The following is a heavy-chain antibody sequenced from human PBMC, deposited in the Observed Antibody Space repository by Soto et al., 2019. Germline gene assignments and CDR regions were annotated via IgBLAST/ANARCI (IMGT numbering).Heavy chain of an antibody. V-gene: IGHV3-30*18. CDR2: ISYDGSNK. CDR1: GFTFSSYG. J-gene: IGHJ6*02. CDR3: AKDRGLRYYGMDV. Sequence: QVQLVESGGGVVQPGRSLRLSCAASGFTFSSYGMHWVRQAPGKGLEWVAVISYDGSNKYYADSVKGRFTISRDNXKNTLYLQMNSLRAEDTAVYYCAKDRGLRYYGMDVWGQGTTVTVSS. D-gene: IGHD4-17*01.